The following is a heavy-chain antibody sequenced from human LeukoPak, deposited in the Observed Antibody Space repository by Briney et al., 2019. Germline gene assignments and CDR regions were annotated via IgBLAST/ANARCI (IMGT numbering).Heavy chain of an antibody. CDR3: VVGGSPGY. V-gene: IGHV3-23*01. D-gene: IGHD2-15*01. CDR1: GFTFSSNA. J-gene: IGHJ4*02. Sequence: GGSLRLSCAASGFTFSSNAMCWVRQAPGKGLEWVSLISGTGGTTYYADFVQGRFTASRDNTKNTWSLEMNSLRAEDTAVYYCVVGGSPGYWGQGTLVTVSS. CDR2: ISGTGGTT.